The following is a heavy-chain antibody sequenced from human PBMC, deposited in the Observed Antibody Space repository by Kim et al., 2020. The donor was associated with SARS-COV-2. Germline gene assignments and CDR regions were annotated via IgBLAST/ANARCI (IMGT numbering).Heavy chain of an antibody. Sequence: LKSRVTISVDTSKNQFSLKRSSVTAADTAVYYCARERRGTMVRGVIRWFDPWGQGTLVTVSS. CDR3: ARERRGTMVRGVIRWFDP. V-gene: IGHV4-34*01. J-gene: IGHJ5*02. D-gene: IGHD3-10*01.